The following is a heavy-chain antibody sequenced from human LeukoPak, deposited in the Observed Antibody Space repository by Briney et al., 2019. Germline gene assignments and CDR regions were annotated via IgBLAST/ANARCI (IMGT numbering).Heavy chain of an antibody. CDR3: ARAPLDIVVVVAARGYFDY. J-gene: IGHJ4*02. CDR1: GGSISSSNW. CDR2: IYHSGST. Sequence: SGTLSLTCAVSGGSISSSNWWSWVRQPPGKGLEWIGGIYHSGSTNYNPSLKSRVTISVDKSKNQFSLKLSPVTAADTAVYYCARAPLDIVVVVAARGYFDYWGQGTLVTVSS. V-gene: IGHV4-4*02. D-gene: IGHD2-15*01.